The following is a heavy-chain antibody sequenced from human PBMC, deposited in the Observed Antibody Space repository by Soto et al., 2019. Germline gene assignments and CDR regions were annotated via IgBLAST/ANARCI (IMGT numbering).Heavy chain of an antibody. D-gene: IGHD2-15*01. CDR1: GGSISSGDYY. CDR3: ASERYCSGGSCFDDYYGMDV. J-gene: IGHJ6*02. Sequence: QVQLQESGPGLVKPSQTLSLTCTVSGGSISSGDYYWSWIRQPPGKGLEWIGYIYYSGSTYYNPSLKSRVTISVDTSKHQFSLKLNSVTAADTAVYYCASERYCSGGSCFDDYYGMDVWGQGTTVTVSS. V-gene: IGHV4-30-4*01. CDR2: IYYSGST.